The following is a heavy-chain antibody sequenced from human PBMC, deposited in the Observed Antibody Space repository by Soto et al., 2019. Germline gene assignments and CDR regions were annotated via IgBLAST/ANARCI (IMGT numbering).Heavy chain of an antibody. V-gene: IGHV4-4*07. Sequence: KPSETLSLTCTVSGASISGFYWSWTRKSAGKGLEWTGRIYATGTTDYNPSLKSRVMMSVDTSKKQFSLKLRSVTAADTAVYYCVRDGTKTLRDWFDPWGQGISVTVSS. CDR1: GASISGFY. D-gene: IGHD1-1*01. CDR3: VRDGTKTLRDWFDP. J-gene: IGHJ5*02. CDR2: IYATGTT.